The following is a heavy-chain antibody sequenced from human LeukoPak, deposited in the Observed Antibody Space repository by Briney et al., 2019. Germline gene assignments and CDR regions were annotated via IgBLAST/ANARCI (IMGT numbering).Heavy chain of an antibody. V-gene: IGHV3-48*03. CDR3: AKSGGMTAAGFGY. CDR2: ISSGIITI. J-gene: IGHJ4*02. D-gene: IGHD6-13*01. Sequence: PGGSLRLSCAASGFTFSTYEMNWVRQAPGKGLEWVSYISSGIITIYYADSVKGRFTISRDNSKNTLYLQMNSLRAEDTAVYYCAKSGGMTAAGFGYWGQGTLVTVSS. CDR1: GFTFSTYE.